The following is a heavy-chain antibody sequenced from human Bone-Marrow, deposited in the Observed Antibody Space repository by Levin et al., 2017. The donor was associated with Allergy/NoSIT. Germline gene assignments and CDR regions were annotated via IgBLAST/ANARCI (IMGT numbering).Heavy chain of an antibody. CDR1: GFTFSDYG. Sequence: MSGGSLRLSCAASGFTFSDYGMYWVRQAPGKGLQWVSSISRSSSHLFYADSVRGRFTISRDNAKNSLYLQLNSLRADDAAVYFCARDRGYGLAVKNIPYYPGIDVWGQGTTVTVSS. J-gene: IGHJ6*02. D-gene: IGHD6-19*01. CDR3: ARDRGYGLAVKNIPYYPGIDV. CDR2: ISRSSSHL. V-gene: IGHV3-21*01.